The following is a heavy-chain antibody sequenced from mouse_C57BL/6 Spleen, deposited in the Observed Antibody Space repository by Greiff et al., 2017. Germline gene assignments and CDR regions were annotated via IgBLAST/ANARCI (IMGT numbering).Heavy chain of an antibody. J-gene: IGHJ3*01. CDR1: GYTFTDYN. CDR3: ARVNSVYLAY. CDR2: INPNNGGT. V-gene: IGHV1-18*01. Sequence: EVKLQESGPELVKPGASVKIPCKASGYTFTDYNMDWVKQSHGKSLEWIGDINPNNGGTIYNQKFKGKATLTVDKSSSTAYMELRSLTSEDTAVYYCARVNSVYLAYWGQGTLVTVSA. D-gene: IGHD3-2*02.